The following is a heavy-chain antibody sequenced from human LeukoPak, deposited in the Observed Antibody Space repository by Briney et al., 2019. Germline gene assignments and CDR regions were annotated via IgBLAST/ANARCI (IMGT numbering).Heavy chain of an antibody. CDR1: GGTFSIYA. D-gene: IGHD1-26*01. Sequence: VASVKVSCKASGGTFSIYAISWVRQAPGQGLEWMGGIIPIFGTANYAQKYQGRVTITTDESTSTAYMELSSLRSEDTAVYYCARGPPRVVGATSQFLDYWGQGTLVTVSS. J-gene: IGHJ4*02. V-gene: IGHV1-69*05. CDR3: ARGPPRVVGATSQFLDY. CDR2: IIPIFGTA.